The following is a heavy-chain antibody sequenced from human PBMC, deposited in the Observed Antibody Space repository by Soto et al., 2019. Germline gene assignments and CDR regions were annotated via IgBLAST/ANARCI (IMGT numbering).Heavy chain of an antibody. CDR3: ARRFNYYDSGAYYY. D-gene: IGHD3-22*01. J-gene: IGHJ4*02. Sequence: SETLSLTCAVYGGSFSGYYWSWIRQPPGKGLEWIGEINHSGSTNYNPSLKSRVTISVDTSKNQFSLKLSSVTAADTAVYYCARRFNYYDSGAYYYWGQGTPVTVSS. CDR1: GGSFSGYY. V-gene: IGHV4-34*01. CDR2: INHSGST.